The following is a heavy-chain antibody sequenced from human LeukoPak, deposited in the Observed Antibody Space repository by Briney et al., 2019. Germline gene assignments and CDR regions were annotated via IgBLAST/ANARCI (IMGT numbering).Heavy chain of an antibody. V-gene: IGHV4-4*07. Sequence: SETLSLTCTVSGGSISSYYRSWIRQPAGKGLEWIGRIYTSGSTNYNPSLKSRVTMSVDTSKNQFSLKLSSVTAADTAVYYCARDVEEAWETYYFDYWGQGTLVTVSS. CDR1: GGSISSYY. CDR3: ARDVEEAWETYYFDY. D-gene: IGHD5-24*01. J-gene: IGHJ4*02. CDR2: IYTSGST.